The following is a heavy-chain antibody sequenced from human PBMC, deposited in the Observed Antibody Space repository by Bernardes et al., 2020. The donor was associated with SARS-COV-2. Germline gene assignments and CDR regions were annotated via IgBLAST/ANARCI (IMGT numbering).Heavy chain of an antibody. V-gene: IGHV3-21*06. J-gene: IGHJ6*01. D-gene: IGHD1-1*01. CDR3: ARDGNVVV. Sequence: GGSLRLSCVASGFTFSSYTMNWVRQAPGKGLEWVSSISSTSTYVTYADSVKGRFTVTRDNAETSLNLQMHSLRAENTAIYYCARDGNVVVW. CDR2: ISSTSTYV. CDR1: GFTFSSYT.